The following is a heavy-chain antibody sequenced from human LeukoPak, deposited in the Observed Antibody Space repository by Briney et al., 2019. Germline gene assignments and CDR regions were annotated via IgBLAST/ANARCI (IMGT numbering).Heavy chain of an antibody. Sequence: SETLSLTCNVSGGSISSSSYYWGWIRQPPGKGLEWIGNIYYSGRTYYNPSLESRVSISVDTSKNQFSLSLPSVTAADTAVYYCARDASLVRGVTWFDPWGQGTLVTVSS. CDR1: GGSISSSSYY. CDR2: IYYSGRT. V-gene: IGHV4-39*07. J-gene: IGHJ5*02. CDR3: ARDASLVRGVTWFDP. D-gene: IGHD3-10*01.